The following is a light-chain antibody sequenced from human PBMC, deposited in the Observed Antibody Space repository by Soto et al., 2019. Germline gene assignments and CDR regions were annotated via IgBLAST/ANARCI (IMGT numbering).Light chain of an antibody. Sequence: EIVMTQSPATLSVSPVERATLSCRASQSVSSYLAWYQQKPGQAPRLLIYDASNRATGIPARFSGSGSGTDFTLTISSLEPEDFAIYYCQQRQYWPPITFGQGTRLEI. CDR2: DAS. CDR1: QSVSSY. J-gene: IGKJ5*01. V-gene: IGKV3-11*01. CDR3: QQRQYWPPIT.